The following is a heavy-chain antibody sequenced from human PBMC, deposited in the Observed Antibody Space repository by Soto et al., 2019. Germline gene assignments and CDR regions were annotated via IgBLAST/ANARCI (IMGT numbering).Heavy chain of an antibody. J-gene: IGHJ6*02. CDR3: ARDHSEIFGEESYYYGMDV. Sequence: SVKVSCKASGGTFSSYAISWVRQAPGQGLEWMGGIIPIFGTANYAHKFQGRVTITADESTSTAYMELSSLRSEDTAVYYCARDHSEIFGEESYYYGMDVWGQGTTVTVSS. D-gene: IGHD3-3*01. CDR1: GGTFSSYA. V-gene: IGHV1-69*13. CDR2: IIPIFGTA.